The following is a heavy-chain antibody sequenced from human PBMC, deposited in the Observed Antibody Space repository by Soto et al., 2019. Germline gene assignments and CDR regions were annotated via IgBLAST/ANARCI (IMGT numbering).Heavy chain of an antibody. CDR2: ISGSGGST. V-gene: IGHV3-23*01. J-gene: IGHJ4*02. CDR3: AKDGVSNYYDSSGPY. Sequence: QSXGSLRLSCAASGXTFSSYAMSWVRQAPGKGLEWVSAISGSGGSTYYADSVKGRFTISRDDSKNTLYLQMNSLRAEDTAVYYCAKDGVSNYYDSSGPYWGQGTLVTVSS. CDR1: GXTFSSYA. D-gene: IGHD3-22*01.